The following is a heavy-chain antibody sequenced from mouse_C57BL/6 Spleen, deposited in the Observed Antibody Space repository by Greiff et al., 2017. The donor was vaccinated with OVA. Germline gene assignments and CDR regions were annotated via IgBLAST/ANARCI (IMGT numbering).Heavy chain of an antibody. J-gene: IGHJ1*03. CDR1: GYTFTSYW. Sequence: QVQLQQPGAELVRPGSSVKLSCKASGYTFTSYWMHWVKQRPIQGLEWIGNIDPSDSETHYNQKFKDKATLTVDKSSSTAYMQLSSLTSEDSAVYYCASYYYGYWYFDVWGTGTTVTVSS. CDR3: ASYYYGYWYFDV. CDR2: IDPSDSET. V-gene: IGHV1-52*01. D-gene: IGHD1-1*01.